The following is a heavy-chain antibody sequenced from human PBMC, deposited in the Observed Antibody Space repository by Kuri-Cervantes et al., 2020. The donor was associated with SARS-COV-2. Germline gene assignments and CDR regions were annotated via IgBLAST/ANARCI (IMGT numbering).Heavy chain of an antibody. D-gene: IGHD4/OR15-4a*01. CDR2: IYHSGST. J-gene: IGHJ5*02. Sequence: LRLSCAVSGGSISSGGYSWSWIRQPPGKGLEWIGYIYHSGSTYYNPSLKSRVTISVDRSKNQFSLKLSSVTAADTAVYYCARDPNANHNNWFDPWGQGTLVTVSS. V-gene: IGHV4-30-2*01. CDR3: ARDPNANHNNWFDP. CDR1: GGSISSGGYS.